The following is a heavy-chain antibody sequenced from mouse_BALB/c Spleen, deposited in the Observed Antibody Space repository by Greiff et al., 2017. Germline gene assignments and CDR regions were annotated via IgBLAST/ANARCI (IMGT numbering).Heavy chain of an antibody. J-gene: IGHJ4*01. CDR3: AMIYYGYDGYAMDY. Sequence: VKLMESGAELVRPGSSVKISCKASGYAFSSYWMNWVKQRPGQGLEWIGQIYPGDGDTNYNGKFKGKATLTADKSSSTAYMQLSSLTSEDSAVYFCAMIYYGYDGYAMDYWGQGTSVTVSS. CDR2: IYPGDGDT. D-gene: IGHD2-2*01. V-gene: IGHV1-80*01. CDR1: GYAFSSYW.